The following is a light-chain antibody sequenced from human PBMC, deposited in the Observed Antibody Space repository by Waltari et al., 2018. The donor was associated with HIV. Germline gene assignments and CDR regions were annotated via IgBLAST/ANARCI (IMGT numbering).Light chain of an antibody. V-gene: IGLV1-44*01. CDR2: SLD. Sequence: QSVLTQTPSASGTPGQRVIVSCSGSGSNIGANTVNCYQQLPGAAPRLLIHSLDQRPSGVPDRFSGSKAGASASLAISGLQSEDEADYYCAAWDDSLNAYVFGGGTKVTVL. CDR1: GSNIGANT. J-gene: IGLJ1*01. CDR3: AAWDDSLNAYV.